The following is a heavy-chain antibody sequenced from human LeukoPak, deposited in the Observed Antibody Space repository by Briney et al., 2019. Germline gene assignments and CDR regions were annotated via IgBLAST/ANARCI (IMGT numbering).Heavy chain of an antibody. D-gene: IGHD3-22*01. V-gene: IGHV4-61*02. CDR3: ARATYYYDSSGYLSSAAFDI. CDR1: GGSISSGSYY. CDR2: IYTSGST. Sequence: SETLSLTCTVSGGSISSGSYYWSWIRQPAGKGLEWIGRIYTSGSTNYNPSLKSRVTISVDTSKNQFSLKLSSVTAADTAVYYCARATYYYDSSGYLSSAAFDIWGQGTMVTVSS. J-gene: IGHJ3*02.